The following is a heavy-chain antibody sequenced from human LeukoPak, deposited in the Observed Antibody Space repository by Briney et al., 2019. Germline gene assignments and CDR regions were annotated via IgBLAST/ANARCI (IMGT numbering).Heavy chain of an antibody. V-gene: IGHV4-34*01. J-gene: IGHJ3*02. Sequence: SETLSLTCAVYGGSFSGYYWSWIRQPPGKGLEWIGEINHSGSTNYNPSLKSRVTISVDTSKNQFSLKLSSVTAADTAVYYCARGGDYSSSWQRAFDIWGQGTMVTVSS. CDR1: GGSFSGYY. CDR3: ARGGDYSSSWQRAFDI. D-gene: IGHD6-13*01. CDR2: INHSGST.